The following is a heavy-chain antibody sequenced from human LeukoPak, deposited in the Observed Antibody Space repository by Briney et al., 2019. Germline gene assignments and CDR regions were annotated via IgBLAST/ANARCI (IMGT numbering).Heavy chain of an antibody. CDR3: AKDSAITPGIAAAGTSFDY. CDR1: GFTFDDYA. Sequence: GGSLRLSCAASGFTFDDYAMHWVRQAPGKGLEWVSGISWNSGSIGYADSVKGRFTISRDNAKNSLYLQMNSLRAEDTALYYCAKDSAITPGIAAAGTSFDYWGQGTLVTVSS. V-gene: IGHV3-9*01. J-gene: IGHJ4*02. D-gene: IGHD6-13*01. CDR2: ISWNSGSI.